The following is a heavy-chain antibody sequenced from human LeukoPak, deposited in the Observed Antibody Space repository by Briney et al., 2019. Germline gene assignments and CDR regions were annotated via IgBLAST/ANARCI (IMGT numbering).Heavy chain of an antibody. CDR1: GFTFSTYG. J-gene: IGHJ4*02. CDR3: AKGNSSSGGFDY. V-gene: IGHV3-48*04. CDR2: ISSRSRTI. D-gene: IGHD6-6*01. Sequence: GGSLRLSCAASGFTFSTYGMNWVRQAPGKGLEWVSYISSRSRTIYYADSVKGRFTISRDNAKNSLYLQMNSLRAEDTAVYYCAKGNSSSGGFDYWGQGTLVTVSS.